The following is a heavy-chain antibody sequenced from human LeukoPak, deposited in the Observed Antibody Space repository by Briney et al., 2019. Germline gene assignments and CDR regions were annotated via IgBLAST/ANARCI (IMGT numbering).Heavy chain of an antibody. CDR2: ISGSGGST. CDR1: GFTFSSYA. Sequence: GGSLRLSCAASGFTFSSYAMSWVRQAPGKGLEWVSAISGSGGSTYYADSVKGRFTISRDNSKNTLYLQMNSPRAAATALYYCAKVTTMVVTDAFDIWGQGTMVTVSS. CDR3: AKVTTMVVTDAFDI. V-gene: IGHV3-23*01. D-gene: IGHD4-23*01. J-gene: IGHJ3*02.